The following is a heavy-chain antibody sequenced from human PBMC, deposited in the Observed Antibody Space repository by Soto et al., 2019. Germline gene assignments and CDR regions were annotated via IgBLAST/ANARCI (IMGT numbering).Heavy chain of an antibody. V-gene: IGHV4-31*03. CDR3: ERGGGYTASCGNSDFWFDP. Sequence: SETLSITFTFSNDSMSSGGYFWVWIRQHPGKVLEWIGHISSIGSPNPHPSPKSRVSMSVDTSNNQFSLKLTSVTVADTAVYYFERGGGYTASCGNSDFWFDPWGQGSLVT. CDR2: ISSIGSP. J-gene: IGHJ5*02. D-gene: IGHD5-18*01. CDR1: NDSMSSGGYF.